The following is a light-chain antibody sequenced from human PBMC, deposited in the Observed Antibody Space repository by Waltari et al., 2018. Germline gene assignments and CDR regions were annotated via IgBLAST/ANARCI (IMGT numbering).Light chain of an antibody. CDR2: DVN. CDR1: SSDVGGYHF. J-gene: IGLJ6*01. Sequence: SALTQPASVSGSPGQSITISCTGTSSDVGGYHFVSWYQQHPGKAPKLMIYDVNNRPSGVSNRFSGSKSDNTASLTISGLQAEDEADYYCSSYAGSSTTVFGTGTEVTVL. V-gene: IGLV2-14*03. CDR3: SSYAGSSTTV.